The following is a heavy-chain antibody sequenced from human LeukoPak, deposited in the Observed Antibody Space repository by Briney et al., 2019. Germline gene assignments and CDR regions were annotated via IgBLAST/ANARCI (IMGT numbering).Heavy chain of an antibody. Sequence: PGGSLRLSCAASGFTFSNYAMSRVRQAPGKGLEWVSAISGSGGSTYYADSVKGRFTISRDNSKNTLYLQMNSLRAEDTAVYYCAKVGPYSNAFYYYYGMDVWGQGTTVTVSS. V-gene: IGHV3-23*01. D-gene: IGHD4-11*01. J-gene: IGHJ6*02. CDR2: ISGSGGST. CDR1: GFTFSNYA. CDR3: AKVGPYSNAFYYYYGMDV.